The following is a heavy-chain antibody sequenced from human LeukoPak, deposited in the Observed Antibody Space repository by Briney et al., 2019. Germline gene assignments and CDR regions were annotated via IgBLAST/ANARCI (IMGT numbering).Heavy chain of an antibody. V-gene: IGHV4-39*01. D-gene: IGHD6-19*01. CDR3: ARRRAGRDWFDP. J-gene: IGHJ5*02. CDR2: IYYSGNT. CDR1: GGSISSSNYY. Sequence: PSETLSLTCAVSGGSISSSNYYWGWIRQSPGQGLEWIGSIYYSGNTYYNPSLKSRVTISVDTSKNQFSLKLSSVTATDTAVYYCARRRAGRDWFDPWGQGTLVTVSS.